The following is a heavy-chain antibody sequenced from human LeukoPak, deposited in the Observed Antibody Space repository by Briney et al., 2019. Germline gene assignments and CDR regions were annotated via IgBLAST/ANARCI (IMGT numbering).Heavy chain of an antibody. V-gene: IGHV4-59*01. CDR2: IHYSGSP. D-gene: IGHD1-26*01. Sequence: SETLSLTCTVSGFSITSYYWSWIRQPPGKGLEWIGLIHYSGSPTYNPPLKSRVTMSVDTSKNQFSLQLRSVTATDTALYYCARDIREVGATHYFDYWGQGTLVTVTS. CDR3: ARDIREVGATHYFDY. J-gene: IGHJ4*02. CDR1: GFSITSYY.